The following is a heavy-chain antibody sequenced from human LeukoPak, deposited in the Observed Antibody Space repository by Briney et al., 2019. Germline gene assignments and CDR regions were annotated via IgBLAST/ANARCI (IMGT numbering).Heavy chain of an antibody. D-gene: IGHD6-13*01. Sequence: SETLPLTCTVSGGSISSSSYYWGWIRQPSGKGLEWIGSIYYSGSTYYNPSLKSRVTISVDTSKNQFSLKLSSVTAADTAVYYCARPLRGAAAGPDFDYWGQGTLVTVSS. CDR3: ARPLRGAAAGPDFDY. CDR2: IYYSGST. CDR1: GGSISSSSYY. J-gene: IGHJ4*02. V-gene: IGHV4-39*01.